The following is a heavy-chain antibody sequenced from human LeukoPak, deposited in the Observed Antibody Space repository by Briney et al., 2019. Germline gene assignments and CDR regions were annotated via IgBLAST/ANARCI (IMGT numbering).Heavy chain of an antibody. CDR2: IVVGRGNR. D-gene: IGHD1-26*01. Sequence: SVKVSCKASGFTFTASAVQWVRQARGQRLEWIGWIVVGRGNRNYAQKLQERPTITRDMSTGTAYMELGSLRSEDTAVYYCAATSVGTTINDPVDIWGQGTMVTVSS. CDR1: GFTFTASA. J-gene: IGHJ3*02. V-gene: IGHV1-58*01. CDR3: AATSVGTTINDPVDI.